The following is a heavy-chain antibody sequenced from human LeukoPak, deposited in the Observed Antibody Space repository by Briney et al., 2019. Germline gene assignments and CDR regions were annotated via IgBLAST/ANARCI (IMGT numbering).Heavy chain of an antibody. CDR3: AKHRGDGYPTHFDY. D-gene: IGHD5-24*01. CDR1: GLTFSRYA. CDR2: IRYDGSNK. J-gene: IGHJ4*02. Sequence: GGSLRLSCAASGLTFSRYAMHWVRQAPGKGLEWMAFIRYDGSNKYYADSVKGRFTISRDNSKNTLYLQMNSLRPEDTAVYYCAKHRGDGYPTHFDYWGQGTLVTVSS. V-gene: IGHV3-30*02.